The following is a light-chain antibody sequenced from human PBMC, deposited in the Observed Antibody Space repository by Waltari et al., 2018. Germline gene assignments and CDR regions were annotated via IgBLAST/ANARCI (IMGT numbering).Light chain of an antibody. CDR3: CSYAGSYLKV. J-gene: IGLJ2*01. Sequence: QSALTQPRPVSGSPGQSVTISCTGTSSDVGGYNYVPWYQQHPGKAPKPMIYDVSKRPSGVPDRFSGSKSGNTASLTISGLQAEDEADYYCCSYAGSYLKVFGGGTKLTVL. V-gene: IGLV2-11*01. CDR2: DVS. CDR1: SSDVGGYNY.